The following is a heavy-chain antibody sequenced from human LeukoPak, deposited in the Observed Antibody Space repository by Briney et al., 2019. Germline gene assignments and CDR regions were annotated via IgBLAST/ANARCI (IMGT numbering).Heavy chain of an antibody. CDR3: VKDIRSGFYSGGCFDP. V-gene: IGHV3-53*05. CDR1: GFTVRNKF. J-gene: IGHJ5*02. Sequence: GGSLRLSCAASGFTVRNKFMYWVRQAPGKGLEWVSVIRSDGNRHYADSVEGRFSISRDDSKNTIYLQMNSLRVEDTALYYCVKDIRSGFYSGGCFDPWGQGTPVTVSS. D-gene: IGHD1-26*01. CDR2: IRSDGNR.